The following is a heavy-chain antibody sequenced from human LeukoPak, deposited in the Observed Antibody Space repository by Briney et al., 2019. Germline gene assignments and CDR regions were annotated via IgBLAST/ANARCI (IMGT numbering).Heavy chain of an antibody. Sequence: GGSLRLSCAASGFTFSRYDLSWVRQAPGKGLECVSTIGRGVGSTYYADSVKGRFTISRDNSKNTLYLQMNNLRADDTAVYYCAKFRPTYCSSTSCYFDYWGQGTLVTVSS. J-gene: IGHJ4*02. CDR3: AKFRPTYCSSTSCYFDY. V-gene: IGHV3-23*01. CDR1: GFTFSRYD. CDR2: IGRGVGST. D-gene: IGHD2-2*01.